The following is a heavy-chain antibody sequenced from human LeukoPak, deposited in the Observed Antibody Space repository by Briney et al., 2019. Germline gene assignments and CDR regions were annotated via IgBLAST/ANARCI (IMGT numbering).Heavy chain of an antibody. J-gene: IGHJ5*02. Sequence: SETLSLTCAVYGGSFSGYYWTWIRQPPGKGLEWIGEINHSGGTNYNPSLKSRVTISVDTSKNQFSLKLSSVTAADTAVYYCARSGELLRWFDPWGQGTLVNVSS. CDR3: ARSGELLRWFDP. CDR2: INHSGGT. D-gene: IGHD2-15*01. CDR1: GGSFSGYY. V-gene: IGHV4-34*01.